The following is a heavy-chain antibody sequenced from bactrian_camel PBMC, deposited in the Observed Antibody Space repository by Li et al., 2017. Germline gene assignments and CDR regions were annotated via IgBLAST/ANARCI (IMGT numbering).Heavy chain of an antibody. CDR3: VRSAFSSGDY. Sequence: VQLVESGGDLVQPGASRRLSCAASEFTLSNWWMDWVRQAPGKGLEWVSGMNNGGSTFYADSVKGRFTISRDVVENTLSLQMNSLLPDDTAQYFCVRSAFSSGDYWGQGTQVTVS. J-gene: IGHJ4*01. D-gene: IGHD2*01. CDR1: EFTLSNWW. V-gene: IGHV3S6*01. CDR2: MNNGGST.